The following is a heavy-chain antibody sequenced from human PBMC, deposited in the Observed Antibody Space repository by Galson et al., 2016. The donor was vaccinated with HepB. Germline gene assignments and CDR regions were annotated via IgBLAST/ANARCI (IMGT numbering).Heavy chain of an antibody. CDR1: GFTFSSYA. Sequence: SLRLSCAASGFTFSSYAMYWVRQAPGMGLEWVAVITYAGSNKYYADSVKGRFTISRDNSKNTLYLQMNSLRAEDTAVYYCAKGQQLAYFDYWGQGTLVTVSS. D-gene: IGHD6-13*01. CDR2: ITYAGSNK. V-gene: IGHV3-30*18. J-gene: IGHJ4*02. CDR3: AKGQQLAYFDY.